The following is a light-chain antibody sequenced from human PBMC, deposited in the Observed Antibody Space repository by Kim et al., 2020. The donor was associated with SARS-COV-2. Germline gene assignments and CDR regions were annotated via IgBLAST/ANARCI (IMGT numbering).Light chain of an antibody. CDR3: SSFRSGNTLL. CDR1: RSDIAAYNF. Sequence: GQSITISCTGTRSDIAAYNFVSWSQQHPGEAPKVIIYDVDKRPSGVSSRFSGSKSGTTASLTISEVQAEDEADYYCSSFRSGNTLLFGGGTQLTVL. J-gene: IGLJ3*02. CDR2: DVD. V-gene: IGLV2-14*04.